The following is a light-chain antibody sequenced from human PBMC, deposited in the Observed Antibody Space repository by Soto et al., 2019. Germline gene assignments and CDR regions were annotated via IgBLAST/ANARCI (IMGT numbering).Light chain of an antibody. CDR3: NSFTSSITYV. CDR1: SSDVGGYNS. Sequence: QSVLTQPASVSGSPGQSITISCTGTSSDVGGYNSVSWYRQDPGKAPKLMIYDVTNRPSGVSNRFSGSKSGNTASLTISGLQAEDEADYYCNSFTSSITYVFGTGTKVTVL. CDR2: DVT. J-gene: IGLJ1*01. V-gene: IGLV2-14*01.